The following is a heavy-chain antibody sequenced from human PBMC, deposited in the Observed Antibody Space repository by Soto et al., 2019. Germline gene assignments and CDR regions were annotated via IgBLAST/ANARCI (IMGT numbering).Heavy chain of an antibody. CDR2: ISGSGGST. Sequence: GGSLRLSCAASGFTFSSYAMSWVRQAPGEGLEWVSTISGSGGSTYYADSVKGRFTITRDKSKNTLYLQMNSLRADDTAVYYCAKRRDGYNYDYWGQGTLVTVSS. CDR3: AKRRDGYNYDY. J-gene: IGHJ4*02. CDR1: GFTFSSYA. V-gene: IGHV3-23*01. D-gene: IGHD5-12*01.